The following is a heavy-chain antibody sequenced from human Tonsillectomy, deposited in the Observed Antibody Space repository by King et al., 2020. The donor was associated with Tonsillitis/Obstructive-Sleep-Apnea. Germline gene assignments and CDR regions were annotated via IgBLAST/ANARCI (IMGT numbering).Heavy chain of an antibody. Sequence: VQLQQWGAGLLKPSETLSLTCGVYGGSFSGYYWSWIRQPPGKGLEWIGEINHSGSTDYNSSLKCRVTISRDTSKNQFSLRLTSVTAADTAVYYCGTNAGDYYYYMDVWGKGTTVTVSS. CDR2: INHSGST. V-gene: IGHV4-34*01. D-gene: IGHD2-2*01. CDR1: GGSFSGYY. J-gene: IGHJ6*03. CDR3: GTNAGDYYYYMDV.